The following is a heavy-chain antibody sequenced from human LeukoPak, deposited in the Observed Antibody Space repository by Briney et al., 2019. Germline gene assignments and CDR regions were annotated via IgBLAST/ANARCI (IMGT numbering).Heavy chain of an antibody. CDR3: ARDRRYCSSTSCYAFDI. CDR1: SGPISSYH. J-gene: IGHJ3*02. V-gene: IGHV4-4*07. CDR2: IHTSGST. D-gene: IGHD2-2*01. Sequence: SETLSLTCTVSSGPISSYHWSWIRQPAGKGLEWIGRIHTSGSTNYNPSLKSRVTISVDTSKNQFSLKLSSVTAADTDVYYCARDRRYCSSTSCYAFDIWGQGTMVTVSS.